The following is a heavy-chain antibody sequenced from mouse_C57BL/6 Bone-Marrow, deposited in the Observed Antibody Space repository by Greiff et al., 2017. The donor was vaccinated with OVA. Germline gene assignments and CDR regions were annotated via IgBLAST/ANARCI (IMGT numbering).Heavy chain of an antibody. D-gene: IGHD2-2*01. CDR1: GFSLTSYG. J-gene: IGHJ4*01. CDR3: AKIGYDFMDY. CDR2: IWSGGST. V-gene: IGHV2-4*01. Sequence: QVQLKQSGPGLVQPSQSLSITCTASGFSLTSYGVHWVRQPPGQGLEWLGVIWSGGSTDYNAAFISRLSISKDNSKSQVFFKMNSLQADDTAIYYCAKIGYDFMDYWGQGTSVTVAS.